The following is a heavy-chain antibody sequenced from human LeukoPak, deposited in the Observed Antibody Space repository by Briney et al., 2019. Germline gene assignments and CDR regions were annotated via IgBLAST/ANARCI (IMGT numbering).Heavy chain of an antibody. CDR2: ITSSSSSAI. CDR1: GFTFSSFG. J-gene: IGHJ4*02. Sequence: GSLRLSCAASGFTFSSFGMNWVRQAPGKGLEWVSYITSSSSSAIYYADSVKGRFTISRDNAKNSLYLQMNSLRAEDTAVYYCARDDGDYVPNYFDYWGQGTLVTVSS. D-gene: IGHD4-17*01. CDR3: ARDDGDYVPNYFDY. V-gene: IGHV3-48*04.